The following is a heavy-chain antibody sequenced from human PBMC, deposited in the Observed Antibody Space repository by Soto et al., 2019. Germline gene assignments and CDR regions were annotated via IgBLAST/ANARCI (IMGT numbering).Heavy chain of an antibody. V-gene: IGHV3-30*19. CDR2: TSYVGGDK. D-gene: IGHD3-16*01. J-gene: IGHJ1*01. CDR1: GSPSRSLV. Sequence: QVQLVESGGGVVHLGTSLKFPGLGSGSPSRSLVLHWAPQAPGRGLEWAALTSYVGGDKYYDDSVRGRFTISRDNSRNTVDLQMDSLRLEDTALYYCARWGTTGGLDVWGQGTLVSVSS. CDR3: ARWGTTGGLDV.